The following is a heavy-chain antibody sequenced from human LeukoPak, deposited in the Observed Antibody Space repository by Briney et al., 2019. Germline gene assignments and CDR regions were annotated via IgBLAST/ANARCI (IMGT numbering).Heavy chain of an antibody. V-gene: IGHV4-4*02. Sequence: PSETLSLTCAVSGGSISSSNWWSWVRQSPGKGLEWIGEIYHSGSTNYNPPLKSRVTISVDKSKNQFSLKLSSVTAEDTAVYYCARWSIVGATTAFDYWGQGTLVTVSS. J-gene: IGHJ4*02. CDR2: IYHSGST. D-gene: IGHD1-26*01. CDR1: GGSISSSNW. CDR3: ARWSIVGATTAFDY.